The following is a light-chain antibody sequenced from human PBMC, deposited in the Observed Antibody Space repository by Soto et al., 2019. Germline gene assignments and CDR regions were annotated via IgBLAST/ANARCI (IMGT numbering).Light chain of an antibody. CDR2: DAS. Sequence: ILMTQSPATLSVSPGERATLSCRASQSASNNLAWYQQKPGQAPRLLIYDASTRATGIPARFSGSGSGTEFTLTISGLQSEDFAVYHCQQYNYWTPWTFGQGTKVEIK. CDR1: QSASNN. CDR3: QQYNYWTPWT. J-gene: IGKJ1*01. V-gene: IGKV3-15*01.